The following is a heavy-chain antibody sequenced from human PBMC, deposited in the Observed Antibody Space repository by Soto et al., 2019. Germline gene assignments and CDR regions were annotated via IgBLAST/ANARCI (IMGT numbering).Heavy chain of an antibody. D-gene: IGHD2-8*01. J-gene: IGHJ6*02. V-gene: IGHV1-2*02. CDR2: INPNSGGT. Sequence: ASVKVSCKASGDTYTSYYIHWVRQAPGQGLEWMGWINPNSGGTNYAQKFQGRVTMTRDTSISTAYMELSRLRSDDTAVYYCARVPSLMVYASPTNYGMDVWGQGTTVTVSS. CDR1: GDTYTSYY. CDR3: ARVPSLMVYASPTNYGMDV.